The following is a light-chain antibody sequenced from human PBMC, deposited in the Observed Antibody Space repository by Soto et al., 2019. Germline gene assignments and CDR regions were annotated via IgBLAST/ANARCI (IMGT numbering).Light chain of an antibody. Sequence: EIVLTQSPATLSLSPGERATLSCRASQSVSTYLAWYQQKPGQAPRLLIYDASNRATGIPARFSGSGSGTDFTLTIGRLEPEDFVVYYCQQRSNWPLTFGGGTKVDIK. J-gene: IGKJ4*01. CDR3: QQRSNWPLT. V-gene: IGKV3-11*01. CDR2: DAS. CDR1: QSVSTY.